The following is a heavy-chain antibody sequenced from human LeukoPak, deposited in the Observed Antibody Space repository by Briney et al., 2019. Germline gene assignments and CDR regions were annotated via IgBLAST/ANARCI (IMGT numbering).Heavy chain of an antibody. V-gene: IGHV3-53*01. CDR2: IYSGGNT. Sequence: GGSLRLSCAVSGFTFSNNYMSWVRQAPGKGLEWVSVIYSGGNTYYADSVRGRFTISRDNSKNTLYLQMNSLRVEDTAVYYCARGRRGQLTYNWFDPWGQGTLVTVSS. CDR3: ARGRRGQLTYNWFDP. D-gene: IGHD3-10*01. J-gene: IGHJ5*02. CDR1: GFTFSNNY.